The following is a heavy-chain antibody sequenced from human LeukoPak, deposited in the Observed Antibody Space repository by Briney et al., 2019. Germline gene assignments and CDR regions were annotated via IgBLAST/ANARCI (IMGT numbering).Heavy chain of an antibody. J-gene: IGHJ5*02. V-gene: IGHV1-69*04. CDR3: ARRSMVRKYNWFDP. Sequence: SVKVSCKAFGGTFSSYAISWVRQAPGQGLEWMGRIIPILGIANYAQKFQGRVTITADKSTSTAYMELSSLRSEDTAVYYCARRSMVRKYNWFDPWGQGTLVTVSS. D-gene: IGHD3-10*01. CDR1: GGTFSSYA. CDR2: IIPILGIA.